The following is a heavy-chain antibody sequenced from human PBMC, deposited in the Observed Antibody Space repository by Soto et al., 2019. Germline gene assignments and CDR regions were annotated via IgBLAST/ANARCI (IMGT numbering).Heavy chain of an antibody. D-gene: IGHD6-19*01. CDR3: ARESQTEQWLDQTGAFDI. CDR1: GGSISSGGYY. V-gene: IGHV4-31*03. CDR2: IYYSGST. Sequence: QVQLQESGPGLVKPSQTLSLTCTVSGGSISSGGYYWSWIRQHPGKGLEWIGYIYYSGSTYYNPSLKSRVTISVDTSKNQFSLKLSSVTAADTAVYYCARESQTEQWLDQTGAFDIWGQGTMVTVSS. J-gene: IGHJ3*02.